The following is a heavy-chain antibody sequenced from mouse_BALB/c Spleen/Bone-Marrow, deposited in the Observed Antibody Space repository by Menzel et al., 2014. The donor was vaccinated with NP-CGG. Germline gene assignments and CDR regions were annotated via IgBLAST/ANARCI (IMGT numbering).Heavy chain of an antibody. J-gene: IGHJ2*01. CDR1: GFTFRSFG. Sequence: EVQRVESGGGLVQPGGSRKLSCAASGFTFRSFGMHWVRQAPEKGLEWVAYISSGSRTVFYADTVKGRFTISRDNPKNALFLQMTSLRSEDTAMYYCTRSRGNWDDFDYWGQGTTLTVSS. CDR3: TRSRGNWDDFDY. V-gene: IGHV5-17*02. D-gene: IGHD3-3*01. CDR2: ISSGSRTV.